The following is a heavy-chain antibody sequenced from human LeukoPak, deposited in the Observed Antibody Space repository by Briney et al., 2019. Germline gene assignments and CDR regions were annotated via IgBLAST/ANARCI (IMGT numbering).Heavy chain of an antibody. D-gene: IGHD5-18*01. CDR2: IYPGDSDT. CDR3: ARLDVDTAMTNFNWFDP. J-gene: IGHJ5*02. V-gene: IGHV5-51*01. CDR1: GYSFTSYW. Sequence: GESLKISCKGSGYSFTSYWIGWVRQMPGKGLEWMGIIYPGDSDTRYSPSFQGQVTISADKSISTAYLQWSSLKASDTAMYYCARLDVDTAMTNFNWFDPWGQGTLVTVSS.